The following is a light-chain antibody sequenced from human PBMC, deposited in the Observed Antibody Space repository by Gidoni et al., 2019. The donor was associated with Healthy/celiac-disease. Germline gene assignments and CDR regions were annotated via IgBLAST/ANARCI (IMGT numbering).Light chain of an antibody. CDR3: QQRSNWIFT. CDR2: DAS. J-gene: IGKJ3*01. Sequence: EIVLTQSPATLSLSPGERATLSCRASQSVSSYLAWYQQKPGQAPRLLIYDASNRATGIPARFSGSASGTDFTLTISSLEPEDFAVYYCQQRSNWIFTFXPXTKVDIK. V-gene: IGKV3-11*01. CDR1: QSVSSY.